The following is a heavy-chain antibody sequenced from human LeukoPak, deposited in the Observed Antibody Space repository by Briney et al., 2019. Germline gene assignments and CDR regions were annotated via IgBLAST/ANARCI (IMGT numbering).Heavy chain of an antibody. D-gene: IGHD3-16*01. J-gene: IGHJ5*02. CDR3: ARDGVWLDP. V-gene: IGHV4-61*02. Sequence: PSETLSLTCTVSGGSISSGSYYWSWIRQPAGKGLEWIGRIYTSGSTNYNPSLKSRVTISVDTSENQFSLKLSSVTAADTAVYYCARDGVWLDPWGQGTLVTVSS. CDR2: IYTSGST. CDR1: GGSISSGSYY.